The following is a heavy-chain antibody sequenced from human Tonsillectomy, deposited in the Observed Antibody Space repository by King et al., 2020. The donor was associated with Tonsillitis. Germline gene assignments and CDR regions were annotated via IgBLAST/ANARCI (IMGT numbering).Heavy chain of an antibody. Sequence: EVQLVESGGGLLQPGRSLRLSCAASGFTFDDYSMHWVRQAPGKGLEWVSGINWNSGSIGYADSVKGRFTISRANAKNSLYLHMNSLIAEDTALYYCAKANDYDSSGYDATTADGLDIWGPGTVVTVSS. CDR3: AKANDYDSSGYDATTADGLDI. J-gene: IGHJ3*02. CDR2: INWNSGSI. V-gene: IGHV3-9*01. D-gene: IGHD3-22*01. CDR1: GFTFDDYS.